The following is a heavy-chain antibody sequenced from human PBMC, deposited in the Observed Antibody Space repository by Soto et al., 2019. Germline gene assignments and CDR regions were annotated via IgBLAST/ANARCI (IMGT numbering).Heavy chain of an antibody. CDR2: ISYSGTT. J-gene: IGHJ4*02. Sequence: SETLSLTCTVSGGSLSNYYWSWIRRPPGMGLEWIASISYSGTTNYNSSLKSRVTISIDTSKNQFSLKVNSVTAADTAVYYCTRKGYNFGPFDHWGQGALVT. V-gene: IGHV4-59*01. CDR1: GGSLSNYY. D-gene: IGHD5-18*01. CDR3: TRKGYNFGPFDH.